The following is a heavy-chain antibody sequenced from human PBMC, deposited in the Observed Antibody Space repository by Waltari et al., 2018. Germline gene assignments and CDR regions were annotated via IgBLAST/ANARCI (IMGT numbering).Heavy chain of an antibody. CDR1: GYSISSGYY. CDR2: IYHSGSS. Sequence: QVQLQESGPGLVKPSETLSLTCAVSGYSISSGYYWGWIRQPPGKGLEWIGSIYHSGSSYYNPSLKRRVTISVDTSKNQFSLKLSSVTAADTAVYYCARLDYGDEYYFDYWGQGTLVTVSS. J-gene: IGHJ4*02. V-gene: IGHV4-38-2*01. D-gene: IGHD4-17*01. CDR3: ARLDYGDEYYFDY.